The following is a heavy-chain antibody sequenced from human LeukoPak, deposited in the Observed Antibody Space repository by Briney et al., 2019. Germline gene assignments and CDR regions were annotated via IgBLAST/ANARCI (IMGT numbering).Heavy chain of an antibody. Sequence: SETLSLTCAVSGYSISSGYYWGWIRQPPGKGLEWIGSIYHSGSTYYNPSLKSRVTISVDTSKNQFSLRLSSVTAADTAVYYCASPYCSSTSCYTWAFDIWGQGTMVTVSS. CDR1: GYSISSGYY. D-gene: IGHD2-2*02. V-gene: IGHV4-38-2*01. CDR3: ASPYCSSTSCYTWAFDI. CDR2: IYHSGST. J-gene: IGHJ3*02.